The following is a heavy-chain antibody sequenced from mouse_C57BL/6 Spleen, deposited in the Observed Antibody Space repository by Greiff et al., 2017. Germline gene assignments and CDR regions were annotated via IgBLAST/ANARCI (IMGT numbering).Heavy chain of an antibody. J-gene: IGHJ4*01. CDR2: INPNNGGT. V-gene: IGHV1-26*01. CDR3: ARGGKGGRLREAMGY. CDR1: GYTFTDYY. D-gene: IGHD1-1*01. Sequence: VQLQQPGPELVKPGASVKISCKASGYTFTDYYMNWVKQSPGKSLEWIGDINPNNGGTSYNQKFKGKATLTVDKSSSTAYMELRSLTSEDSAGYYCARGGKGGRLREAMGYWGQGTSVTVSS.